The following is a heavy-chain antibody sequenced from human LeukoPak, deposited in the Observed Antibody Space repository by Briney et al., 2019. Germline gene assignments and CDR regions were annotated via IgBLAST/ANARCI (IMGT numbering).Heavy chain of an antibody. J-gene: IGHJ6*02. CDR3: ARGSYSSSWYVSYYYYYVMYV. Sequence: GGSLRLSCAASGFTFSSYGMHWVRQAPGKGLEWVAVIWYDGSNKYYADSVKGRFTISRDNSKNTLYLQMNSLRAEDTAVYYCARGSYSSSWYVSYYYYYVMYVWGQGTTVTVSS. CDR2: IWYDGSNK. V-gene: IGHV3-33*01. CDR1: GFTFSSYG. D-gene: IGHD6-13*01.